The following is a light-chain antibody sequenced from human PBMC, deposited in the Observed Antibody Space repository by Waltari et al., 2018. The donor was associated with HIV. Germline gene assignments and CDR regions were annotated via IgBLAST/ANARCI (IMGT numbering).Light chain of an antibody. J-gene: IGLJ3*02. V-gene: IGLV2-11*01. CDR2: EVI. CDR1: SSHVGGYDS. Sequence: QSALTQPRSVSGSPGQSVTISCTGTSSHVGGYDSVPWYLQHPGKFTKLIIYEVINAPSGVPDRCSGSKSGNTASLTISGLQTEDEAEYFCCSYAGTYTYVLFGGGTKLTVL. CDR3: CSYAGTYTYVL.